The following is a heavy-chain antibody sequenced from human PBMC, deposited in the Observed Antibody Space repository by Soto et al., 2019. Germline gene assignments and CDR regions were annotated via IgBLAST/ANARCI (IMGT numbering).Heavy chain of an antibody. CDR2: IIPIFGTA. D-gene: IGHD3-10*01. CDR1: GGTFSSYA. Sequence: QVQLVQSGAEVKKPGSSVKVSCKASGGTFSSYAISWVRQAPGQGLEWMGGIIPIFGTANYAQKFQGRVTITADESTSTAYMELSSLRSEDTAVYYCARDSSPLVRGLIITEVVTASLWYYGMDVWGQGTTVTVSS. J-gene: IGHJ6*02. CDR3: ARDSSPLVRGLIITEVVTASLWYYGMDV. V-gene: IGHV1-69*01.